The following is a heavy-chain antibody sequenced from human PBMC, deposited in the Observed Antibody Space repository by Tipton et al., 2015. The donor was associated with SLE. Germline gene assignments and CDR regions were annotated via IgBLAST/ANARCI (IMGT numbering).Heavy chain of an antibody. CDR3: AKDRYCGGGTCFASYFDL. D-gene: IGHD2-21*01. J-gene: IGHJ4*02. Sequence: GSLRLSCAASGFTFSSYAMSWVRQAPGKGLEWVSAISGRGGHTYYADSVKGRFTISRDNFKNTLYLQMNSLRAEDTALYYCAKDRYCGGGTCFASYFDLWGQGTPVTVSS. CDR1: GFTFSSYA. V-gene: IGHV3-23*01. CDR2: ISGRGGHT.